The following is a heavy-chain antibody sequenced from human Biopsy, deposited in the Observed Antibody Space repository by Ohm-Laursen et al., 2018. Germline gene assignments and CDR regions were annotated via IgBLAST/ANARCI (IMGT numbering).Heavy chain of an antibody. D-gene: IGHD6-19*01. CDR3: ARSGQWTRYYFDY. V-gene: IGHV4-34*01. CDR1: GGSISGYY. Sequence: GTLSLTCAVSGGSISGYYWSWIRQPPGKGLEWIGEINHRGYTDYNASLKGRVSISVDTSKNQLSLNLTSVTAADTAVFYCARSGQWTRYYFDYWGHGTLVTVSP. CDR2: INHRGYT. J-gene: IGHJ4*01.